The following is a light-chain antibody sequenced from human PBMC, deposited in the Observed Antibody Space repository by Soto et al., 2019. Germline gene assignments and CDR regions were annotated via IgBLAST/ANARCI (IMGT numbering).Light chain of an antibody. Sequence: QSVLTHPPSASRSPGQSLTISCPGTSTDVGGYNYVSWYQQHPGKAPKLMIYDVSKRPSGVPDRFSGSKSGNTASLTVSGLQAEDEADYYCSSYAGTNIHYVFGTGTKVNVL. CDR3: SSYAGTNIHYV. V-gene: IGLV2-8*02. CDR1: STDVGGYNY. J-gene: IGLJ1*01. CDR2: DVS.